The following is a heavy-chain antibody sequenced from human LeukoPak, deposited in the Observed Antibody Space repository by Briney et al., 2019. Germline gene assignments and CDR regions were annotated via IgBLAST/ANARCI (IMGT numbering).Heavy chain of an antibody. Sequence: PGGSLRLSCAASGFSFSSYAMIWVRQAPGEGLEWVSVITGSGGSPDFADSVKGRLTISRDNSRNTLSLQMDPLRAEDTALYYCAKGSAYFPDDALDSWGRGTMVTVSS. CDR2: ITGSGGSP. CDR3: AKGSAYFPDDALDS. D-gene: IGHD3-22*01. CDR1: GFSFSSYA. J-gene: IGHJ3*01. V-gene: IGHV3-23*01.